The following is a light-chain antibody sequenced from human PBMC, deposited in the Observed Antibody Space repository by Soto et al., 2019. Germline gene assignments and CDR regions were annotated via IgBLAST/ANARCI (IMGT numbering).Light chain of an antibody. J-gene: IGKJ4*01. CDR3: QQSFSPTLT. CDR1: QGMRNG. V-gene: IGKV1-39*01. Sequence: DIQVTQSPSSLSASVGDRVTITCRASQGMRNGLSWYQQKPGQAPTLLIYAASSLQSGVPSRLSGSGSGTDFTLTISSLQPEDFETYYCQQSFSPTLTFGGGTKVDIK. CDR2: AAS.